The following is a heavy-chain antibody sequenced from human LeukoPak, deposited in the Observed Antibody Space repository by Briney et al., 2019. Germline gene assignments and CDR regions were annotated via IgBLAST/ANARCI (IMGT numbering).Heavy chain of an antibody. V-gene: IGHV3-66*01. CDR1: GFTVSSNY. CDR3: ARDSKYYDSSELDY. Sequence: PGGSLRLSCAASGFTVSSNYMSWVRQAPGKGLEWVSVIYSGGSTYYADSVKGRFTISRDNSKNTLYLQMNSLRAEDTAVYYCARDSKYYDSSELDYWGQGTLVTVSS. D-gene: IGHD3-22*01. J-gene: IGHJ4*02. CDR2: IYSGGST.